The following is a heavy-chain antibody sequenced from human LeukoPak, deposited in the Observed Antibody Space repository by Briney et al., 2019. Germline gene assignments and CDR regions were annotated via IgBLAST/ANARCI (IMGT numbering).Heavy chain of an antibody. J-gene: IGHJ5*02. V-gene: IGHV4-34*01. CDR2: INHSGST. CDR3: AREEVTMVRGVIFYWFDP. Sequence: SETLSLTCAVYGGSFSGYYWSWIRQPPGKGLEWIGEINHSGSTNYNPSLKSRVTISIDTSKNQFSLKLSSVTAADTAVYYCAREEVTMVRGVIFYWFDPWGQGTLVTVSS. D-gene: IGHD3-10*01. CDR1: GGSFSGYY.